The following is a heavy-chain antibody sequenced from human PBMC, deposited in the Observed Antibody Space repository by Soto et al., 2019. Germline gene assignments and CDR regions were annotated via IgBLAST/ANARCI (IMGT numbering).Heavy chain of an antibody. J-gene: IGHJ4*02. Sequence: ESGGGVVQPGRSLRLSCAASGFTFSSYNLHWVRQAPGKGLEWVAVISYDGSNKYYADSVKGRFTISRDNSKNTLYLQMNSLRAEDTAVYYCARSSSFHLRSLFDYWGQGTLVTVSS. V-gene: IGHV3-30-3*01. D-gene: IGHD3-16*01. CDR2: ISYDGSNK. CDR3: ARSSSFHLRSLFDY. CDR1: GFTFSSYN.